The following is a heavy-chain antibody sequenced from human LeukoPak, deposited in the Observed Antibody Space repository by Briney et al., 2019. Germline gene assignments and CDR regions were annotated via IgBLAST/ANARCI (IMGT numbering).Heavy chain of an antibody. D-gene: IGHD5-12*01. Sequence: ASVKVSCKASGGTFSSYAISWVRHAPGQGLEWMGGIIPIFGTANYAQKFQGRVTITADESTSTAYMELSSLRSEDTAVYYCALVATDGNYFDYWGQGTLVTVSS. V-gene: IGHV1-69*01. CDR1: GGTFSSYA. CDR3: ALVATDGNYFDY. J-gene: IGHJ4*02. CDR2: IIPIFGTA.